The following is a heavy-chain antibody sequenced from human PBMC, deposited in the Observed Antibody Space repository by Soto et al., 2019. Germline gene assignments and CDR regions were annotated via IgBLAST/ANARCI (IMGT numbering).Heavy chain of an antibody. Sequence: EGSLRLSCAASRFSFSTSIMYWVRQAPGKGLEWVSSISSTGSFIYYADSLKGRFTISRDNADNSLFLQMNNLRAEDTAVYYCARLSRANYDFWSGDYYFDSWGQGTLVTVSS. V-gene: IGHV3-21*01. D-gene: IGHD3-3*01. CDR1: RFSFSTSI. CDR2: ISSTGSFI. J-gene: IGHJ4*02. CDR3: ARLSRANYDFWSGDYYFDS.